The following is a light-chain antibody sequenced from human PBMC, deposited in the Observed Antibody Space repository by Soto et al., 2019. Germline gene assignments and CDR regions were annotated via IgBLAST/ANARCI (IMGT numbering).Light chain of an antibody. CDR2: GAS. J-gene: IGKJ2*01. Sequence: EIVLTQSPGTLSLSPGERATLSCRASQSVSSSYLAWYQQKPGQAPRLLIYGASSRATGIPDRFSGTGSGTDFTLTISSLQPEDVATYYCQQTHTTPYTFGQGTKVDI. V-gene: IGKV3-20*01. CDR1: QSVSSSY. CDR3: QQTHTTPYT.